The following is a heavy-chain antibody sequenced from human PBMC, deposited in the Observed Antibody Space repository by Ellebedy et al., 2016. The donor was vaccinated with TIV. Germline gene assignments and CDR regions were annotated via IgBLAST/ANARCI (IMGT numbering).Heavy chain of an antibody. V-gene: IGHV3-23*01. CDR1: GFTFSNYA. Sequence: PGGSLRLSCAASGFTFSNYAMNWVRQAPGQGLEWVAGISSSGDTTYYADSVKGRFTVSRDNSKNTLFLQVNSLRAEDTAVYYCIFNGMSARLYWGQGTQVTVSS. CDR3: IFNGMSARLY. CDR2: ISSSGDTT. J-gene: IGHJ1*01. D-gene: IGHD6-6*01.